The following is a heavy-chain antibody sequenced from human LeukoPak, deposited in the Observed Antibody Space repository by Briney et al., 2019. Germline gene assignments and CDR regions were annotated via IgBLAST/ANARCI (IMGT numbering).Heavy chain of an antibody. J-gene: IGHJ4*02. Sequence: GGSLRLSCAASGFTFSKAWMSWVRQAAGKGLEWVGRIESNSNGGTTDYAAPVKGRFTISRDDSKDRLYLQMNSLKTADTAVYYCTSGWALLDYWGQGTLVAVSS. CDR2: IESNSNGGTT. CDR1: GFTFSKAW. V-gene: IGHV3-15*04. D-gene: IGHD1-26*01. CDR3: TSGWALLDY.